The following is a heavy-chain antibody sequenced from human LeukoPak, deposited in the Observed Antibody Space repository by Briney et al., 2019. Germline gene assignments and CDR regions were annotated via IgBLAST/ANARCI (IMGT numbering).Heavy chain of an antibody. D-gene: IGHD3-10*01. Sequence: PGRSLRLSCAASGFTFNRCGMHWVRQAPGKGLEWVAVIVYDGSHQYYTDSVKGRFTISRDSSKNTVFLQMDSLRAEDTGVYYCVKGSGTNDYGMDTWGQGTTVTVPS. CDR3: VKGSGTNDYGMDT. CDR1: GFTFNRCG. V-gene: IGHV3-30*18. J-gene: IGHJ6*02. CDR2: IVYDGSHQ.